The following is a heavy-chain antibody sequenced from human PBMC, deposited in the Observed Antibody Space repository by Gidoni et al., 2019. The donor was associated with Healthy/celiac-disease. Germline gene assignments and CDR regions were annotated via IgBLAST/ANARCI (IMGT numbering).Heavy chain of an antibody. Sequence: EVQLVESGGGLVKPGGSLRLSCEASGFTFSSYSMNWVRQAPGKVLEWVSSISSSSSYIYYADSVKGRFTISRDNAKNSLDLQMNSLRAEETAVYYCESGSDSSGDYWGQGTLVTVSS. V-gene: IGHV3-21*01. J-gene: IGHJ4*02. D-gene: IGHD6-19*01. CDR1: GFTFSSYS. CDR3: ESGSDSSGDY. CDR2: ISSSSSYI.